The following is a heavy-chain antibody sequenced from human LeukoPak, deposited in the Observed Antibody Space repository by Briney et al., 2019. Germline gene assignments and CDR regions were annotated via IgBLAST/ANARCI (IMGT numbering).Heavy chain of an antibody. Sequence: GGSLRLSCAASGFTVSSNYMSWVRQAPGKGLEWVSVIYSGGSTYYADSVKGRFTISRDNSKNTLYLQMNSLRAEDTAVYYCARDQGGWAGWFDPWGQGALVTVSP. CDR1: GFTVSSNY. CDR2: IYSGGST. D-gene: IGHD6-19*01. V-gene: IGHV3-66*01. J-gene: IGHJ5*02. CDR3: ARDQGGWAGWFDP.